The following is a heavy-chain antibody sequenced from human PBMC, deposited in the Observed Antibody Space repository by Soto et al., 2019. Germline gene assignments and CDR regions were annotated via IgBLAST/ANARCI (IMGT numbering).Heavy chain of an antibody. J-gene: IGHJ4*02. Sequence: QVQLVESGGGLVKPGGSLRLSCAASGFTFSDYYMSWIRQAPGKGLEWVSYISSSSSYTNYADSVKGRFTISRDNAKNSLYLQMNSLRAEDTAVYYCAGGGSYYYPFDYWGQGTLVTVSS. CDR3: AGGGSYYYPFDY. V-gene: IGHV3-11*06. CDR1: GFTFSDYY. D-gene: IGHD1-26*01. CDR2: ISSSSSYT.